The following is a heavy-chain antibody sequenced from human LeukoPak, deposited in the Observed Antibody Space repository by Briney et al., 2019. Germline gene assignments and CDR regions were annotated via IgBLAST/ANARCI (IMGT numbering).Heavy chain of an antibody. CDR3: AKLYIGSYAGIDY. Sequence: QPGGSLRLSCAASGFPFSSYAMSCVRQAPGKGLEWVSAISGSGGSTYYADSVKGRFTISRDNSKNTLYLQMNSLRAEDTAVYYCAKLYIGSYAGIDYWGQGTLVTVSS. V-gene: IGHV3-23*01. J-gene: IGHJ4*02. D-gene: IGHD3-10*01. CDR2: ISGSGGST. CDR1: GFPFSSYA.